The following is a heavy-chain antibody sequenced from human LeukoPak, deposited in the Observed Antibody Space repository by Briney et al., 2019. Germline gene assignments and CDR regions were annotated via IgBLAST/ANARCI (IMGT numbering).Heavy chain of an antibody. D-gene: IGHD3-10*01. V-gene: IGHV4-34*01. J-gene: IGHJ4*02. CDR2: INHNGST. CDR1: GGSFSGYY. CDR3: ARMVRGTSYYTSLGDY. Sequence: SETLSLTCAVYGGSFSGYYWSWIRQPPGKGLEWIGEINHNGSTNYNPSLKSRVTISVDTSKNQFSLKLSSVTAADAAVYYCARMVRGTSYYTSLGDYWGQGTLVTVSS.